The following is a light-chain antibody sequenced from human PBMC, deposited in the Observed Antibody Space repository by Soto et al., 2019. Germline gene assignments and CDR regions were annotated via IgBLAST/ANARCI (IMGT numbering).Light chain of an antibody. V-gene: IGKV3-15*01. J-gene: IGKJ1*01. CDR3: QEYNNWPWT. CDR2: GAS. Sequence: ETLMTQSPATLSVSPGERATLSCRASQSVNNNLAWYQQELGQAPRVLIYGASTRATGIPARFTGSGSGTEFILTITSLQSEDSAVYYCQEYNNWPWTFGQGTKVDIK. CDR1: QSVNNN.